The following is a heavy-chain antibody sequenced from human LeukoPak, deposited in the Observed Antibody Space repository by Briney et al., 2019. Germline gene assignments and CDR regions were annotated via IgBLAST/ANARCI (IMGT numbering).Heavy chain of an antibody. CDR1: GLTFRSYW. J-gene: IGHJ6*03. Sequence: GGSLRLSCAASGLTFRSYWMSWVRQAPGEGLEWVANIKQDGSEKYYVDSVKGRLTISRDNAKNSLYLQMNSLRAEDTAVYYCARVEGTTGYYNYYYMDVWGKGTTVTVSS. D-gene: IGHD1-14*01. V-gene: IGHV3-7*01. CDR3: ARVEGTTGYYNYYYMDV. CDR2: IKQDGSEK.